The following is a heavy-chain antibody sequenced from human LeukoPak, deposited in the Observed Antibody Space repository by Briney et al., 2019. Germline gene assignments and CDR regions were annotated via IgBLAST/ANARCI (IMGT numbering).Heavy chain of an antibody. CDR2: INHSGST. J-gene: IGHJ4*02. D-gene: IGHD6-13*01. CDR3: ARVTLAAAGPADY. V-gene: IGHV4-34*01. Sequence: SETLSLTCAVYGGSFSGYYWSWIRQPPGKGLEWIGEINHSGSTNYNPSLKSRVTISVDTSKNQFSLKLSSVTAADTAVYYCARVTLAAAGPADYWGQGTLVTVSS. CDR1: GGSFSGYY.